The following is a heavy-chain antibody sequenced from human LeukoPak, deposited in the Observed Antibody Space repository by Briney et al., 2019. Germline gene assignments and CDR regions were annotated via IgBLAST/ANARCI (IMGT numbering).Heavy chain of an antibody. CDR2: ISCSGGSK. J-gene: IGHJ1*01. CDR1: GFTFSSYA. V-gene: IGHV3-23*01. D-gene: IGHD1-26*01. Sequence: GGSLRLSCAASGFTFSSYAMSWVRQAPGKGLEWVSSISCSGGSKYYADSVKGRFTISRDNSKSTLYLQMNSLRAEDTAVYYCAKDRDSGSYFFQDWGQGTLVTVSS. CDR3: AKDRDSGSYFFQD.